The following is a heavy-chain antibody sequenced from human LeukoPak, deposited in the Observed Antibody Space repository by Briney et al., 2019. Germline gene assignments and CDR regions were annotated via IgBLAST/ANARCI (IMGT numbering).Heavy chain of an antibody. D-gene: IGHD4-23*01. CDR1: GFTFSIYG. Sequence: PGGSLRLSCAASGFTFSIYGMHWVRQAPGKGLEWVTFIRYDGNVKYYADSVKGRFTISRDNSKSTLYLQMNSLRGEDSAVYYCAKENGGPNDYWGQGTLVTVSS. CDR3: AKENGGPNDY. J-gene: IGHJ4*02. CDR2: IRYDGNVK. V-gene: IGHV3-30*02.